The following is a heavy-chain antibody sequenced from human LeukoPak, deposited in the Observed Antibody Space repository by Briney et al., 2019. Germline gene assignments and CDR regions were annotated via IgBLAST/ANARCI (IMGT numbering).Heavy chain of an antibody. V-gene: IGHV1-69*13. CDR3: AIFPRYSSGWSGAY. D-gene: IGHD6-19*01. CDR2: IIPIFGTA. CDR1: GGTFSSYA. Sequence: SVKVSCKASGGTFSSYAISWVRQAPGQGLEWMGGIIPIFGTANYAQKFQGRVTITADESTSTAYMELSSLRSEDTAVYYCAIFPRYSSGWSGAYWGQGTLVTVSS. J-gene: IGHJ4*02.